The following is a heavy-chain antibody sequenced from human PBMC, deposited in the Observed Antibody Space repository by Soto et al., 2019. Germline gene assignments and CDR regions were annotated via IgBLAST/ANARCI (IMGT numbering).Heavy chain of an antibody. V-gene: IGHV4-34*01. CDR2: INHSGST. CDR1: GGSFSGYY. Sequence: SETLSLTCAVYGGSFSGYYWTWIRQPPGTGLEWIGEINHSGSTNYNPSLKSRVTISVDTSKNQFSLKLSSVTAADTAVYYCARHTPAISISDHWGQGTLVTVSS. J-gene: IGHJ4*02. D-gene: IGHD2-15*01. CDR3: ARHTPAISISDH.